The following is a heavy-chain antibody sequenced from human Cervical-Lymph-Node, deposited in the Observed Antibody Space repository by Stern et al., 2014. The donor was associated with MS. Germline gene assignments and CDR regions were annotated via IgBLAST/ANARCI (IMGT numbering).Heavy chain of an antibody. V-gene: IGHV1-69*01. CDR2: IIPKYGTP. CDR3: AIFHPPR. CDR1: GGTFSNYA. Sequence: QVQLVQSGAEMKKPGSSVKVSCKASGGTFSNYAFNWVRQAPGQGLEWMGLIIPKYGTPNYAQKFQGRVTIVADESTVYMELTSLRSEDAAVYYCAIFHPPRWGQGTMVTVSS. J-gene: IGHJ3*01.